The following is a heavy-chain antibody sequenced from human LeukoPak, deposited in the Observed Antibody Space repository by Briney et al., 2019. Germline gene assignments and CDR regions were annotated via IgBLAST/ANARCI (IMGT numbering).Heavy chain of an antibody. D-gene: IGHD2-21*02. CDR3: VRDRRPRGGDRFYDY. CDR1: ELTVTSNY. Sequence: GGSLRLSCAASELTVTSNYMSWVRQAPGKGLEWVANIKKDGSEKSYVASVKGRFAISRDNDVNSLYLELNSLRVDDMAMYFCVRDRRPRGGDRFYDYWGQGTMVTVSS. V-gene: IGHV3-7*01. CDR2: IKKDGSEK. J-gene: IGHJ4*02.